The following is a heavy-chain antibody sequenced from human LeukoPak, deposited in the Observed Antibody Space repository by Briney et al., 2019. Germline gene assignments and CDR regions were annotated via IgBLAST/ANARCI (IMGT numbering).Heavy chain of an antibody. J-gene: IGHJ6*03. CDR2: IYHSGST. Sequence: SETLSLTCTVSGYSISSGYYWGWIRQPPGKGLEWIGSIYHSGSTYYNPSLKSRVTISVDTSKNQFSLKLSSVTAADTAVYYCARGLLDFYYYYYIDVWGRGTTVTVSS. V-gene: IGHV4-38-2*02. CDR1: GYSISSGYY. CDR3: ARGLLDFYYYYYIDV. D-gene: IGHD2-15*01.